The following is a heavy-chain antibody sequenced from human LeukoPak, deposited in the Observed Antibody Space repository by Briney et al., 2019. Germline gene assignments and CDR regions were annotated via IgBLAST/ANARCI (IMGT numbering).Heavy chain of an antibody. J-gene: IGHJ4*02. CDR3: AKGGGSYFFGY. CDR2: ISISVGST. V-gene: IGHV3-23*01. Sequence: EGSLRLSCAASGFTFSDYAMSWVRQAPGKGLEWVSAISISVGSTYYADSVKGRFTISRDNSKNTLYVQMNSLRAEDTAVYYCAKGGGSYFFGYWGQGTLVTVAS. D-gene: IGHD2-15*01. CDR1: GFTFSDYA.